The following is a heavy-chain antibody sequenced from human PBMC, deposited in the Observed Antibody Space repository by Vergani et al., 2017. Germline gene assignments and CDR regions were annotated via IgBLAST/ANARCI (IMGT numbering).Heavy chain of an antibody. D-gene: IGHD2-2*01. CDR3: ARVSYCSSTSCYLGVWFDP. CDR1: GGSISSYY. J-gene: IGHJ5*02. CDR2: IYYSGST. Sequence: QVQLQESGPGLVKPSETLSLTCTVSGGSISSYYWSWIRQPPGRGLEWIGYIYYSGSTNYHPSLKSRVTISVDTSKNQFSLKLSSVTAADTAVYYCARVSYCSSTSCYLGVWFDPWGQGTLVTVSS. V-gene: IGHV4-59*01.